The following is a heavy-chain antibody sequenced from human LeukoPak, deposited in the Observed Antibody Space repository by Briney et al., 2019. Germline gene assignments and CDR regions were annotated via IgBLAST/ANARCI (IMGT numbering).Heavy chain of an antibody. J-gene: IGHJ3*02. CDR3: ARTLVGATPLLGDAFDI. CDR1: GFTFSTYW. Sequence: QPGGSLRLSCVASGFTFSTYWMSWVRQAPGKGLEWVANIKQDGSEKYYADSVKGRFTMSRDNAKNSLSLQMNSLRAEDTAVYYCARTLVGATPLLGDAFDIWGQGTMVTVPS. CDR2: IKQDGSEK. D-gene: IGHD1-26*01. V-gene: IGHV3-7*01.